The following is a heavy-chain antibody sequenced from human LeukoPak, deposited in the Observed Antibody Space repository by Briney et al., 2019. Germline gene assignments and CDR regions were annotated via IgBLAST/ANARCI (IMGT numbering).Heavy chain of an antibody. CDR3: TSRYYDILTGYFLFDY. CDR1: GFTFSGSA. J-gene: IGHJ4*02. Sequence: GGSLKLSCAASGFTFSGSAMHWVRQASGKGLECVCRIRSKAKSYSTAYAASFKSSFIISRDDSKNPAYLQINSLKTEDTAVYYCTSRYYDILTGYFLFDYWGQGTLVTVSS. V-gene: IGHV3-73*01. D-gene: IGHD3-9*01. CDR2: IRSKAKSYST.